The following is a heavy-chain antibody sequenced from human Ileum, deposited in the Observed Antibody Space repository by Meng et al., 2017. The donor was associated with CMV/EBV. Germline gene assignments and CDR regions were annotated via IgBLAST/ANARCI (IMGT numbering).Heavy chain of an antibody. V-gene: IGHV1-69*05. J-gene: IGHJ6*02. Sequence: SVKVSCKASGYTFSSYAISWVRQAPGQGLEWMGGIIPIFGTANYAQKFQGRVTITTDESTSTAYMELSSLRSEDTAVYYCARAVITMVRGVIIPYYYYGMDVWGQGTTVTVSS. CDR3: ARAVITMVRGVIIPYYYYGMDV. CDR1: GYTFSSYA. CDR2: IIPIFGTA. D-gene: IGHD3-10*01.